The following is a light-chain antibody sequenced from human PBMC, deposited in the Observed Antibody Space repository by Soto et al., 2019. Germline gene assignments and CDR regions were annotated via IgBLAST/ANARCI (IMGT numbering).Light chain of an antibody. CDR1: QSVDSN. Sequence: EIVMTQSPATLSVSPGDGATLSCRASQSVDSNLAWYQQKPGQTPGLLIYGASTRPTGIPARFSGSGSGTEFTLTISSLQSEDSAVYYCQQYNDWPLTFGGGTKVEIK. CDR3: QQYNDWPLT. J-gene: IGKJ4*01. V-gene: IGKV3D-15*01. CDR2: GAS.